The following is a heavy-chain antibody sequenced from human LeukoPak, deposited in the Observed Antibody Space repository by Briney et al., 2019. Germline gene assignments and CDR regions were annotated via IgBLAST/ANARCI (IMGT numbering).Heavy chain of an antibody. CDR1: GFTFSSYA. Sequence: PGGSLRLSCAASGFTFSSYAMHWVRQAPGKGLEWVAFIRFDGGNKYYADSAKGRFTISRDNSKNTLYLQMNSLRAEDTAVYYCARGRGGYSSSWLDYWGQGTLVTVSS. J-gene: IGHJ4*02. CDR3: ARGRGGYSSSWLDY. D-gene: IGHD6-13*01. V-gene: IGHV3-30*02. CDR2: IRFDGGNK.